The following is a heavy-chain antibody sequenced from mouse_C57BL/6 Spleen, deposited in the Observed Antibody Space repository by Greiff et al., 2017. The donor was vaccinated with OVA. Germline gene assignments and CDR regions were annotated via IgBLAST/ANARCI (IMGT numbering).Heavy chain of an antibody. J-gene: IGHJ3*01. CDR3: ARVRYGSSPWFAY. CDR2: ISYDGSN. V-gene: IGHV3-6*01. D-gene: IGHD1-1*01. Sequence: EVKLVESGPGLVKPSQSLSLTCSVTGYSITSGYYWNWIRQFPGNKLEWMGYISYDGSNNYNPSLKNRISITRDTSKNQFFLKLNSVTTEDTATYYCARVRYGSSPWFAYWGQGTLVTVSA. CDR1: GYSITSGYY.